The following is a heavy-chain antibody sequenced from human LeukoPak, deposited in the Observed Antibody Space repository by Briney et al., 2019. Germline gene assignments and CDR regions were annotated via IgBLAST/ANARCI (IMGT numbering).Heavy chain of an antibody. CDR1: GYTFTSYY. J-gene: IGHJ4*02. CDR3: ALVVVATGFDY. CDR2: INPSAGSA. V-gene: IGHV1-46*01. D-gene: IGHD2-15*01. Sequence: GASVKVSCKASGYTFTSYYMHWVRQAPGQGLEWMGIINPSAGSASYAQKFQGRLTMTRDMSTNTVYMELSSLRSEDTAVYYCALVVVATGFDYWGQGTLVTVSS.